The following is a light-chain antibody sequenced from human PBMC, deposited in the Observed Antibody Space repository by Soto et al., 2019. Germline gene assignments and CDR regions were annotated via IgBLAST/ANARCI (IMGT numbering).Light chain of an antibody. V-gene: IGKV1-39*01. CDR3: QQSYSTPLT. Sequence: DIQMTQSPSSLSASVGDRVTITCRASQSISSYLNWYKQNPGKAPKLLIYAASSLQSGVPSRFGGSGSGTDFTLTISSLQPEDFATDYCQQSYSTPLTFGPGTKVHIK. CDR1: QSISSY. J-gene: IGKJ3*01. CDR2: AAS.